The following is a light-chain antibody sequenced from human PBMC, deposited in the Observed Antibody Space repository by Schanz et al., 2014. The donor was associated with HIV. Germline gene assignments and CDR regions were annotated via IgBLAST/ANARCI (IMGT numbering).Light chain of an antibody. CDR2: SDY. J-gene: IGLJ2*01. CDR1: SSNIGSHT. V-gene: IGLV1-44*01. Sequence: QSVLTQPPSVSGTPGQRVTISCSGSSSNIGSHTVNWYQQLPGTAPKLLIYSDYQRPSGVPDRFSGSKSGTSASLAITGLQAEDEADYYCQSYDSSLSGPVFGGGTKLTVL. CDR3: QSYDSSLSGPV.